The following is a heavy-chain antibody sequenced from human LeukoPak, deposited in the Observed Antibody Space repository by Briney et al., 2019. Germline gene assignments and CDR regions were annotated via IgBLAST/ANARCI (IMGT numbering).Heavy chain of an antibody. V-gene: IGHV1-2*02. CDR3: ARAHYDFWSGYPLDTVDY. CDR1: GYTFTGYY. J-gene: IGHJ4*02. D-gene: IGHD3-3*01. Sequence: ASVKVSCTASGYTFTGYYMHWVRQAPGQGLEWMGWINPYSGGTNYAQKFQGRVTMTRDTSIITAYTQLSRPRSDGTAVYYCARAHYDFWSGYPLDTVDYWGEGTLVTVSS. CDR2: INPYSGGT.